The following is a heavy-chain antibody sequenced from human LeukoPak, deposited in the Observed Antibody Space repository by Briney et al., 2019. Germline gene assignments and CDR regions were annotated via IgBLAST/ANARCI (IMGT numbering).Heavy chain of an antibody. CDR1: GYTFTSNY. J-gene: IGHJ5*02. Sequence: ASVKVSCKASGYTFTSNYIHWVRQAPGQGLEWMGMIYPRDGSTSYAQKFQGRVTVTRDTSTSTVHMELSGLRSEDTAVYYCARDSTMVRGVISPNWFDPWGQGTLVTVSS. CDR2: IYPRDGST. V-gene: IGHV1-46*01. CDR3: ARDSTMVRGVISPNWFDP. D-gene: IGHD3-10*01.